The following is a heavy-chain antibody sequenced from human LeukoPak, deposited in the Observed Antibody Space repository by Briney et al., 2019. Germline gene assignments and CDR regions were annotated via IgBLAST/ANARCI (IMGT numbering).Heavy chain of an antibody. CDR2: ISSSSSTK. Sequence: GGSLRLSCAASGFTFSSYSMNWVRQAPGKGLEWVSYISSSSSTKYYADSMKGRFTISRDNAKNSLYLQMNSLRAEDTAVYYCARGDPENYYYYHMDVWGKGTTVTVSS. J-gene: IGHJ6*03. V-gene: IGHV3-48*01. CDR3: ARGDPENYYYYHMDV. CDR1: GFTFSSYS. D-gene: IGHD2-21*02.